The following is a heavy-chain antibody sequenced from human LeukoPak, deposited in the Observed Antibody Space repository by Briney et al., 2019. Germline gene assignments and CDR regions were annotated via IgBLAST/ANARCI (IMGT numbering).Heavy chain of an antibody. CDR1: GFTSSSYE. Sequence: GGSLRLSCAASGFTSSSYEMNWVRQAPGKGLEWVSYISSSGSTIYYADSVKGRFTISRDNAKNSLYLQMNSLRAEDTAVYYCAIHPNYYRGYWGQGTLVTVSS. V-gene: IGHV3-48*03. D-gene: IGHD3-22*01. CDR2: ISSSGSTI. J-gene: IGHJ4*02. CDR3: AIHPNYYRGY.